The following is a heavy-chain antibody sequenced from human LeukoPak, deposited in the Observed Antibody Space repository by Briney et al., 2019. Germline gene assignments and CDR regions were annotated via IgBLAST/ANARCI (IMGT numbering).Heavy chain of an antibody. CDR1: GYSISSGYY. CDR3: ARRYGFWSGPGGFDY. V-gene: IGHV4-38-2*02. CDR2: IYHSGRT. Sequence: PSETLSLTCTVSGYSISSGYYWGWIRQPPGKGLEWIGSIYHSGRTFYNPSLKSRVTISVDTSKNQFSLKLSSVTAADTAVYYCARRYGFWSGPGGFDYWGQGTLVTVSS. D-gene: IGHD3-3*01. J-gene: IGHJ4*02.